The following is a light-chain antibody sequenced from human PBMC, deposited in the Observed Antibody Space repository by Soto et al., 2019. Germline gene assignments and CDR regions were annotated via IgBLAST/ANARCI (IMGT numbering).Light chain of an antibody. CDR1: SSDVGRYKL. CDR2: DVS. Sequence: QSALTQPASVSGSPGQSITISCTGTSSDVGRYKLVSWYQQHPGKAPQRMIYDVSNRPSGVSNRFSGSKSGNTASLTISGLQAEYEADYYCSSYTTSTTLIFGGGTKLTVL. CDR3: SSYTTSTTLI. J-gene: IGLJ2*01. V-gene: IGLV2-14*03.